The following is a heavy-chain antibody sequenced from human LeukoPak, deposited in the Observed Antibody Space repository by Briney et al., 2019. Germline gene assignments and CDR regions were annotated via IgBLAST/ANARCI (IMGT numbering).Heavy chain of an antibody. Sequence: GGSLRLSCVVSGFTFSLYWMNWVRQAPGKGLEWVANIKQDGSEECYVDSVKGRFTISRDNAKNSLYLQMNSLRVEDTAVYYCARGGGIWGQGTMVTVSS. J-gene: IGHJ3*02. D-gene: IGHD2-15*01. V-gene: IGHV3-7*01. CDR1: GFTFSLYW. CDR3: ARGGGI. CDR2: IKQDGSEE.